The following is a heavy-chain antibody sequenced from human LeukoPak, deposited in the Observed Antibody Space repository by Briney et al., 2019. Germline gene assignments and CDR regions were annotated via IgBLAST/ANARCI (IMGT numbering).Heavy chain of an antibody. J-gene: IGHJ4*02. Sequence: GGSLRLSCAASGFDVGRNYMTWVRQAPGKGLEWVSFIYSGGATYYADSVRGRFTISRDNAKNSLYLQMNSLRDEDTAVYYCTRDPHALDFWGQGTLVTVSS. V-gene: IGHV3-53*01. CDR1: GFDVGRNY. CDR2: IYSGGAT. CDR3: TRDPHALDF.